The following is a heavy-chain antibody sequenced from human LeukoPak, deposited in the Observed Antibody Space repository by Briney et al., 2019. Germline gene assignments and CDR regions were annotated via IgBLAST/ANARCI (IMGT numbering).Heavy chain of an antibody. D-gene: IGHD3-3*01. CDR3: ARVPLGRVTIFGVVRNWFDP. J-gene: IGHJ5*02. CDR1: GYTFTGYY. V-gene: IGHV1-2*02. Sequence: GASVKVSCKASGYTFTGYYMHWVRQAPGQGLEWMGWINPNSGGTNYAQKFQGRVTMTRNTSISTAYMELSSLRSEDTAVYYCARVPLGRVTIFGVVRNWFDPWGQGTLVTVSS. CDR2: INPNSGGT.